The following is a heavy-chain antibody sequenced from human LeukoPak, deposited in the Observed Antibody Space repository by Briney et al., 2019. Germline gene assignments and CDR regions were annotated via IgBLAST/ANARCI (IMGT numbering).Heavy chain of an antibody. D-gene: IGHD3-22*01. CDR3: ARVRYYYDSSGHPTLYYFDY. V-gene: IGHV4-59*08. Sequence: SETLSLTCTVSGGSISSYYWSWIRQPPGKGLEWIGYIYYSGSTNYNPSLKSRVTISVDTSKNQFSLKLSSVTAADTAVYYCARVRYYYDSSGHPTLYYFDYWGQGTLVTVSS. J-gene: IGHJ4*02. CDR2: IYYSGST. CDR1: GGSISSYY.